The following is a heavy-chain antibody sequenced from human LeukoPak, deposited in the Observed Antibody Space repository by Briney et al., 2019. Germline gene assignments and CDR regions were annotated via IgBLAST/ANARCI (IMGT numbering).Heavy chain of an antibody. J-gene: IGHJ4*02. D-gene: IGHD2-15*01. CDR3: ARLALYCSGGSCYSRFDY. Sequence: PSETLSLTCTVSGGSISSYYWSWIRQPPGKGLEWIGYIYYSGSTNYNPSLKSRVTISVDTSKNQFSLKLSSVTAADTAVYYCARLALYCSGGSCYSRFDYWGQGTLVTVSS. V-gene: IGHV4-59*08. CDR2: IYYSGST. CDR1: GGSISSYY.